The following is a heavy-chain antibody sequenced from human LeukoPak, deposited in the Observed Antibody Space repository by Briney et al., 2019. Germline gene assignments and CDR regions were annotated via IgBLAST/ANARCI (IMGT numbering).Heavy chain of an antibody. J-gene: IGHJ4*02. CDR3: ARGPRGPPGTGLVLRYFDPLSYQPFDS. Sequence: ASVKVSCKTSGYTFTNYYMHWVRQAPGQGLEWMGWINPNSGCTVYAQKFQGRVTMTRETSVSTAYMELSRLRYDDTAVYYCARGPRGPPGTGLVLRYFDPLSYQPFDSWGQGTLVTVSS. CDR2: INPNSGCT. CDR1: GYTFTNYY. V-gene: IGHV1-2*02. D-gene: IGHD3-9*01.